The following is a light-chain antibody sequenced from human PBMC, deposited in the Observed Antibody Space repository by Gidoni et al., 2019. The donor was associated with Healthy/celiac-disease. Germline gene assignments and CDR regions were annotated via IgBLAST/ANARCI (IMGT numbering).Light chain of an antibody. V-gene: IGKV1-8*01. CDR3: QQYYSYPRT. CDR1: QGISSY. J-gene: IGKJ1*01. Sequence: AIRMTQSPSSFSASTGDRVTITRRASQGISSYLAWYQQQPGKAPKLLIYAASTLQSGVPSRFSGSGSGTDFTLTISCLQSEDFATYYCQQYYSYPRTFGQGTKVEIK. CDR2: AAS.